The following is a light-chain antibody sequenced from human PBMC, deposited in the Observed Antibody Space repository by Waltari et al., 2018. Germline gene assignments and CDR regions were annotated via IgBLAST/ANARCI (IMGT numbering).Light chain of an antibody. Sequence: EIVFTQSPGTLSLSPGSRAIVSCRASQSVGRTLAWYQQKPGQAPRLLIYGASNRATGIPDRFIGSGSGTEFSLTISGLEPEDSAVYYCQHYLRLPVAFGQGTKVEIK. J-gene: IGKJ1*01. CDR1: QSVGRT. V-gene: IGKV3-20*01. CDR2: GAS. CDR3: QHYLRLPVA.